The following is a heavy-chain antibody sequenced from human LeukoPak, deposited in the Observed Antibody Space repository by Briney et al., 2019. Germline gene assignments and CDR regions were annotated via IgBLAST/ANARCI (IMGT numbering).Heavy chain of an antibody. CDR1: GFTFDDYA. J-gene: IGHJ4*02. V-gene: IGHV3-9*01. CDR3: ARSSCSSTSCHVDY. CDR2: ISWNSGSI. Sequence: SGGSLRLSCAASGFTFDDYAMHWVRQAPGKGLEWVSGISWNSGSIGYADSVKGRLTISRDNAKNSLYLQMNSLRAEDTALYYCARSSCSSTSCHVDYWGQGTLVTVSS. D-gene: IGHD2-2*01.